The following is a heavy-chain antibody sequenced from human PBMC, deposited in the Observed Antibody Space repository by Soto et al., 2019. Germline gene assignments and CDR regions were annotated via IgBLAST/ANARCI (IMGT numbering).Heavy chain of an antibody. V-gene: IGHV1-69*01. CDR3: AALYYYDSSGYYGYFDY. CDR1: GGTFSSYA. D-gene: IGHD3-22*01. Sequence: QVQLVQSGAEVKKPGSSVMVSCKASGGTFSSYAISWVRQAPGQGLEWMGGIIPIFGTANYAQKFQGRVTITADESTSTAYMELSSLRSEDTAVYYCAALYYYDSSGYYGYFDYWGQGTLVTVSS. J-gene: IGHJ4*02. CDR2: IIPIFGTA.